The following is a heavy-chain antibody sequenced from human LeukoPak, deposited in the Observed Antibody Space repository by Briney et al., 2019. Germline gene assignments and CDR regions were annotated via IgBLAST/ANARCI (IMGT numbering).Heavy chain of an antibody. CDR3: ARVGKNGWDFDH. CDR1: GFRFNTYW. V-gene: IGHV3-7*01. Sequence: GGSLRLSCAASGFRFNTYWMSWVRQAPGKGLEWVANIKQDGNEKYYADSVKGRFTISRDNTKNSLYLQMSILRAEDTALYYCARVGKNGWDFDHWGQGTLVTVSS. J-gene: IGHJ4*02. CDR2: IKQDGNEK. D-gene: IGHD6-19*01.